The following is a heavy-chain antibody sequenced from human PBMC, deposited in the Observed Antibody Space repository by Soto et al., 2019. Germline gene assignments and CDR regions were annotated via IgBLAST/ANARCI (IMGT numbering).Heavy chain of an antibody. J-gene: IGHJ5*02. D-gene: IGHD6-13*01. CDR2: INHSGST. CDR1: GGSFSGYY. Sequence: SETLSLTCAVYGGSFSGYYWSWVRQPPGKGLEWIGEINHSGSTNYNPSLKSRVTISVDTSKNQFSLKLSSVTAADTAVYYCARYGSLRAGNWFDPWGQGTLVTVSS. CDR3: ARYGSLRAGNWFDP. V-gene: IGHV4-34*01.